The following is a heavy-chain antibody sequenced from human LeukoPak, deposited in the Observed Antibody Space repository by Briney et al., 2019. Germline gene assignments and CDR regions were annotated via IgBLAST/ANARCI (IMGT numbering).Heavy chain of an antibody. Sequence: SVKVSYKASGGTFSSYAISWVRQAPGQGLEWMGGIIPIFGTANYAQKFQGRVTITADESMSTAYMELSSLGSEDTAVYYCARGGYYGSGSYYALDYWGQGTLVTVSS. J-gene: IGHJ4*02. CDR1: GGTFSSYA. D-gene: IGHD3-10*01. V-gene: IGHV1-69*01. CDR2: IIPIFGTA. CDR3: ARGGYYGSGSYYALDY.